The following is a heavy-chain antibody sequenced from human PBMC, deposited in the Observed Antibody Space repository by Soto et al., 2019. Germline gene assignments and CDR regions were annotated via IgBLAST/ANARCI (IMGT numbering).Heavy chain of an antibody. CDR2: ISSSSSYI. D-gene: IGHD3-22*01. CDR1: GFTCSSYS. V-gene: IGHV3-21*01. Sequence: GVSLRLSWVASGFTCSSYSMNWVRQAPGKGLEWVSSISSSSSYIYYAASVRRRFTISRDNAKNSLYLQMNSLRAEDTAVYYFASADTYDTDSSGYYYGIWGKGPLVTVSS. J-gene: IGHJ4*02. CDR3: ASADTYDTDSSGYYYGI.